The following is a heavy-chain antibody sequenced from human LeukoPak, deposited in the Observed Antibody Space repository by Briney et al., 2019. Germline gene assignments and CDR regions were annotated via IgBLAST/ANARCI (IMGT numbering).Heavy chain of an antibody. CDR3: ARGPRSSGWYSWFDP. CDR1: GYTFTSYD. V-gene: IGHV1-8*01. CDR2: MNPNSGNT. D-gene: IGHD6-19*01. J-gene: IGHJ5*02. Sequence: ASVKVSCTASGYTFTSYDINWVRQATGQGLEWMGWMNPNSGNTGYAQKFQGRVTMTRNTSISTAYMELSSLRSEDTAVYYCARGPRSSGWYSWFDPWGQGTLVTVSS.